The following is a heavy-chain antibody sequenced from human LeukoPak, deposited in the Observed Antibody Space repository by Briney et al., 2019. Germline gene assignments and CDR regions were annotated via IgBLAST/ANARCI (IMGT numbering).Heavy chain of an antibody. CDR3: ALLGLN. V-gene: IGHV3-23*01. CDR2: IVGSGYTT. J-gene: IGHJ4*02. Sequence: GGSPRLSCVGSGFTFSSYAMSWVRQAPGKGLEWVSSIVGSGYTTYYADSVKGRFTISRDNSKNTVYLQMNSLRAEDTAVYYCALLGLNWGQGTLVTVSS. CDR1: GFTFSSYA. D-gene: IGHD2-15*01.